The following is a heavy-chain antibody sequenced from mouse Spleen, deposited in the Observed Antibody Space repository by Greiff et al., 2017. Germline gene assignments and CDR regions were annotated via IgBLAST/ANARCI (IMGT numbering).Heavy chain of an antibody. CDR3: ARESQLAWFAY. J-gene: IGHJ3*01. Sequence: VQGVESGPELVKPGASVKISCKASGYAFSSSWMTWVKQRPGKGLEWIGRIYPGDGDTNYNGKFKGKATLTADKSSSTAYMQLSSLTSEDSAVYFCARESQLAWFAYWGQGTLVTVSA. CDR1: GYAFSSSW. D-gene: IGHD4-1*02. CDR2: IYPGDGDT. V-gene: IGHV1-82*01.